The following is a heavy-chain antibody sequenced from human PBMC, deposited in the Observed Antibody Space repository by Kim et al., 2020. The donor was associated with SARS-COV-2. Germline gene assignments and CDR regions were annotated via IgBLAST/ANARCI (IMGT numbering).Heavy chain of an antibody. J-gene: IGHJ1*01. D-gene: IGHD3-3*01. CDR3: ARQARITIFGMVGHFQL. V-gene: IGHV4-39*01. Sequence: SETLSLTCTVSGGSISSSSYYWGWLRQPPGKGLEWIGSIYYSGSTYYNPSLKSRVTISVDTAKNQFSLKLSSVTAAATDVYYCARQARITIFGMVGHFQLWGEGTLVTVSS. CDR1: GGSISSSSYY. CDR2: IYYSGST.